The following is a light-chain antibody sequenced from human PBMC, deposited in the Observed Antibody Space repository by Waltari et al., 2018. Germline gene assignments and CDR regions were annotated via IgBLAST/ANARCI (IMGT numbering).Light chain of an antibody. CDR3: QQYNNWPPWT. J-gene: IGKJ1*01. V-gene: IGKV3-15*01. Sequence: ETVMTQSPATLSVSPGERATLSCRASQTVSSNLAWYQQKPGQAPRLLIYGASTRATGIPARSSGSGSGTQFTLTISSLQSEDFAVYYCQQYNNWPPWTFGQGTKVEIK. CDR2: GAS. CDR1: QTVSSN.